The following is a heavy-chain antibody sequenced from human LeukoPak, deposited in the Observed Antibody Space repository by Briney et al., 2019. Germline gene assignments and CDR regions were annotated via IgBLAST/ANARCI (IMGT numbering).Heavy chain of an antibody. CDR1: GGTFSSYA. CDR3: ARDSCGGDCYSGSYAFDI. V-gene: IGHV1-69*05. J-gene: IGHJ3*02. Sequence: ASVKVSCKASGGTFSSYAISWVRQAPGQGLEWMGGIIPIFGTANYAQQFQGRVTITTDESTSTAAMELSSLRSEDTAVYYCARDSCGGDCYSGSYAFDIWGQGTMVTVSS. D-gene: IGHD2-21*02. CDR2: IIPIFGTA.